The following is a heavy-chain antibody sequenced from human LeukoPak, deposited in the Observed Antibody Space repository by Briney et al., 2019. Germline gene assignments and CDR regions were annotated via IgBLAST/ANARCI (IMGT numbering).Heavy chain of an antibody. V-gene: IGHV3-23*01. D-gene: IGHD3-22*01. CDR1: GITFSSYA. CDR2: ISGSGETT. Sequence: PGGSLRLSCAASGITFSSYAMNWVRQAPGEGLEWVSAISGSGETTYYADSVKGRFTISRDNSKNTLYLQMNSLRAEDTAVYYCAKDPTMIVVVIPDYWGQGTLVTVSS. J-gene: IGHJ4*02. CDR3: AKDPTMIVVVIPDY.